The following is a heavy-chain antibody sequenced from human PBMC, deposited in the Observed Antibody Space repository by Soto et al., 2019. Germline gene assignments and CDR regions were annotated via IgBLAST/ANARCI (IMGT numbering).Heavy chain of an antibody. V-gene: IGHV1-69*13. CDR1: GRTFSSYA. D-gene: IGHD3-10*01. CDR3: ARPTYYYGSGSQTYGMDV. J-gene: IGHJ6*02. CDR2: IIPIFGTA. Sequence: GASVKVSCKASGRTFSSYAISWVRQAPGQGLEWMGGIIPIFGTANYAQKFQGRVTITADESTSTAYMELSSLRSEDTAVYYCARPTYYYGSGSQTYGMDVWGQGTTVTVSS.